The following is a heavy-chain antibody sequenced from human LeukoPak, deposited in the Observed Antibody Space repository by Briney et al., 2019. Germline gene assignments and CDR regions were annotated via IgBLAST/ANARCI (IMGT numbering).Heavy chain of an antibody. CDR1: GFTFSSYA. D-gene: IGHD3-3*01. CDR3: AKDPIGPRYYDFWSGYPDY. V-gene: IGHV3-23*01. J-gene: IGHJ4*02. CDR2: ISGSGGST. Sequence: GGSLRLSCAASGFTFSSYAMSRVRQAPGKGLEWVSAISGSGGSTCYADSVKGRFTISRDNSKNTLYLQMNSLRAEDTAVYYCAKDPIGPRYYDFWSGYPDYWGQGTLVTVSS.